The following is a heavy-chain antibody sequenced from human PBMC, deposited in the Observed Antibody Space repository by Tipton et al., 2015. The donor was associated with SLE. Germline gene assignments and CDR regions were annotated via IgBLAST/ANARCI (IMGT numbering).Heavy chain of an antibody. CDR2: INHSGST. V-gene: IGHV4-34*01. J-gene: IGHJ3*02. CDR3: TRHSMTWLYGFDI. D-gene: IGHD2-8*01. CDR1: GGSFSGYY. Sequence: TLSLTCAVYGGSFSGYYWSWIRQPPGKGLEWIGEINHSGSTNYNPSLKSRVTISVDTSKNQFSLKLSSVTAADTAVYHCTRHSMTWLYGFDIWGQGTMVIVSS.